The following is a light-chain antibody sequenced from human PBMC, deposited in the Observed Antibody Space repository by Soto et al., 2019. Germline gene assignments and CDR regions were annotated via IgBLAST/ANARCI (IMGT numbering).Light chain of an antibody. J-gene: IGKJ1*01. CDR2: AAS. CDR1: QSISSY. Sequence: DIQMTQSPSSLSAAVGDRVTITCRASQSISSYLNWYQQKPGKAPKLLIYAASSLQSGVPSRFSGSRSGTDFTLTISSLQPEDFATYYWQQRKTFGQGTKVEIK. V-gene: IGKV1-39*01. CDR3: QQRKT.